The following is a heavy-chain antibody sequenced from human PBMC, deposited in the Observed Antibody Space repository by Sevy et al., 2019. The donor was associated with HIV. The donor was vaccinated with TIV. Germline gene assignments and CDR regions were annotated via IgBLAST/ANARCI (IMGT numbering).Heavy chain of an antibody. CDR3: ATHGGYRYGSLLDY. V-gene: IGHV1-2*02. CDR1: GYTFSDHF. D-gene: IGHD5-18*01. CDR2: INPNSGDT. J-gene: IGHJ4*02. Sequence: APVKVSCKASGYTFSDHFIHWVRQAPGQGLEWMGWINPNSGDTKYAQNFHGRVTLTRDTSIGSGYMELTSLRSDDTAVYYCATHGGYRYGSLLDYWGQGTLVTVSS.